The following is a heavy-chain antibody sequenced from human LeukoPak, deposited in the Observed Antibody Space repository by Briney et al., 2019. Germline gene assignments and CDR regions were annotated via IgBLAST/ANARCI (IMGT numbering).Heavy chain of an antibody. J-gene: IGHJ5*02. CDR3: ARSAARDSFSTLVRRVYWFDP. Sequence: TSETLSLTCSVSGASFSGVYWTWIRQSPGRVLEWIGEITLGGDPNYNPSLKSRVTISLDTSNNQFSLYLTSVTAADTSVYYCARSAARDSFSTLVRRVYWFDPWGQGTLVTVSP. D-gene: IGHD6-13*01. V-gene: IGHV4-34*01. CDR1: GASFSGVY. CDR2: ITLGGDP.